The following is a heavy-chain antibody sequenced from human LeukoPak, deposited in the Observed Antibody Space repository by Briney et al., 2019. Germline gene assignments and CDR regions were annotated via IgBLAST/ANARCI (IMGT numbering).Heavy chain of an antibody. J-gene: IGHJ4*02. CDR1: GFTFSSYA. V-gene: IGHV3-23*01. D-gene: IGHD3-9*01. CDR2: ISGSGGST. CDR3: AKALHYDILTGYNPLGY. Sequence: GGSLRLSCAASGFTFSSYAMSWVRQAPGKGLEWVSAISGSGGSTYYADSVKGRFTISRDNSKNTLYLQMNSLRAEDTAVYYCAKALHYDILTGYNPLGYWGQGTLVTVSS.